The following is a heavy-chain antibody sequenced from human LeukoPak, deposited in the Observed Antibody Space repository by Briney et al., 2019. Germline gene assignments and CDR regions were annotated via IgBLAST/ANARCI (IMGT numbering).Heavy chain of an antibody. CDR1: GFTVSSNS. CDR2: IYSGTI. D-gene: IGHD3-10*01. Sequence: GGSLRLSCTVSGFTVSSNSMSWVRQAPGKGLEWVSFIYSGTIHYSDSVKGRFTISRDNSKNTLYLQMNSLRAEDTAVYYCAKGTMGRGFGYWGQGTLVTVSS. J-gene: IGHJ4*02. CDR3: AKGTMGRGFGY. V-gene: IGHV3-53*01.